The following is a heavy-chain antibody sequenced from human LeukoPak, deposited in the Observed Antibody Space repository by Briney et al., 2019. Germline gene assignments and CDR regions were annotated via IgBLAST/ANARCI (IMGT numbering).Heavy chain of an antibody. D-gene: IGHD7-27*01. J-gene: IGHJ5*02. V-gene: IGHV5-51*01. CDR2: IYCGDSNA. CDR1: GYSFTNSY. CDR3: AREFWGNLDP. Sequence: GESLKISCQGSGYSFTNSYIAWVRQMPGKGLEWMAIIYCGDSNARYSPSFRGQVTVSVDKSISTAYLQWSSLKASDTAIYYCAREFWGNLDPWGQGTLVTVSS.